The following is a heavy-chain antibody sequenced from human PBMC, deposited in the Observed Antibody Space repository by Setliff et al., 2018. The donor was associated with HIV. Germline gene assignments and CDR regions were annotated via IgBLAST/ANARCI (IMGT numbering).Heavy chain of an antibody. CDR3: AAVPWGHSSLIIDH. V-gene: IGHV3-7*01. Sequence: GGSLRLSCAASGFYFSDYYMSWIRQAPGKGLEWVGNIKSDGTEKNYADSVRGRFTISRDNTKNSLYLQMDGLRVEDTAVYYCAAVPWGHSSLIIDHWGQGTPVTVSS. J-gene: IGHJ4*02. CDR2: IKSDGTEK. CDR1: GFYFSDYY. D-gene: IGHD3-16*01.